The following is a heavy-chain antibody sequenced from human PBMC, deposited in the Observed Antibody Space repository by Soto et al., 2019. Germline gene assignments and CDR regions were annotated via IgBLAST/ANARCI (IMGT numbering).Heavy chain of an antibody. CDR1: GTSITGHF. J-gene: IGHJ5*02. CDR2: GYYSGST. V-gene: IGHV4-59*11. Sequence: PSETLSLTCTVSGTSITGHFWSWMRQPPGKGLEWIGYGYYSGSTLYNPSLKSRVTISLDTSKNHFSLRLSSVTSADTAVYYCARGVYLSLVRTGWFDPWGQGNLVTVS. CDR3: ARGVYLSLVRTGWFDP. D-gene: IGHD3-10*01.